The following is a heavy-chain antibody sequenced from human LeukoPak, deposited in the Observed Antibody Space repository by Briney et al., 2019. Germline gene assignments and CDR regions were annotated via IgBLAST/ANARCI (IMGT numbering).Heavy chain of an antibody. V-gene: IGHV4-4*07. Sequence: PSETLSLTCTVSGGSISPYYWSWIRQPAGKGLEWIGRIYSSGNTNYKPSLTSRVTMSVDTSKNQFSLKLSSVTAADTAVYYCARVVFDYGDYGWFDPWGQGTLVTVSS. J-gene: IGHJ5*02. D-gene: IGHD4-17*01. CDR3: ARVVFDYGDYGWFDP. CDR2: IYSSGNT. CDR1: GGSISPYY.